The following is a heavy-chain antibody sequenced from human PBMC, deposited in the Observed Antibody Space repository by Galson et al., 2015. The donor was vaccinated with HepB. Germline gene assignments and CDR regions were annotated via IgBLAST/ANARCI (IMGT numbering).Heavy chain of an antibody. CDR2: IWYDGSNK. V-gene: IGHV3-33*01. D-gene: IGHD4-23*01. J-gene: IGHJ5*02. CDR3: ARDSSPAVPGGADR. CDR1: GFTFSSYG. Sequence: SLRLSCAASGFTFSSYGLHWVRQAPGKGLEWAAVIWYDGSNKYYADSVKGRFTISRDNSKNTLYLQMNSLRAEDTAVYYCARDSSPAVPGGADRWGQGTLVTVSS.